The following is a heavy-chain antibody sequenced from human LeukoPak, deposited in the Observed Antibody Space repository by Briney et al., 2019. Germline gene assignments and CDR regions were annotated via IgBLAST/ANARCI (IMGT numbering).Heavy chain of an antibody. D-gene: IGHD3-16*02. J-gene: IGHJ4*02. CDR3: ARAGELSSFFDY. CDR2: ISSSSSYI. CDR1: GFTFNSYN. Sequence: PGGSLRLSCAASGFTFNSYNMNWVRQAPGKGLEWVSSISSSSSYIYYAGSVKGRFTISRDDAKNSLYLQMNSLRAEDTAVYYCARAGELSSFFDYWGQGTLVTVSS. V-gene: IGHV3-21*01.